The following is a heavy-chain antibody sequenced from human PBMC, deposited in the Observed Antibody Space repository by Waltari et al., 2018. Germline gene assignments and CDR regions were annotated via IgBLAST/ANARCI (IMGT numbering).Heavy chain of an antibody. V-gene: IGHV1-2*02. CDR1: GVTFSAHS. J-gene: IGHJ2*01. D-gene: IGHD1-1*01. CDR2: INPNSGGT. Sequence: VQSGAEAKKPGASVNVSCQASGVTFSAHSIPWLRQAPGQGLEWMGWINPNSGGTNYAQKFQGRVSMTRDTSIATAYMELKRLNSDDTAVYYCARDQYWLERKRYFDLWGRGTQVTVSS. CDR3: ARDQYWLERKRYFDL.